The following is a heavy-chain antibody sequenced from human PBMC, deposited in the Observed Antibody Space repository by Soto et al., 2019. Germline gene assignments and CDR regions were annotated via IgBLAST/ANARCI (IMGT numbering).Heavy chain of an antibody. CDR1: GYRKSIYH. CDR2: MNPNSGNT. J-gene: IGHJ6*03. Sequence: VKRYWKAAGYRKSIYHSNRVRKTTGQGLEWMGWMNPNSGNTGYAQKFQGRVTMTRNTSISTAYMELSSLRSEDTAVYYCARVVVSYYYMDVWGKATTVTVSS. CDR3: ARVVVSYYYMDV. V-gene: IGHV1-8*01.